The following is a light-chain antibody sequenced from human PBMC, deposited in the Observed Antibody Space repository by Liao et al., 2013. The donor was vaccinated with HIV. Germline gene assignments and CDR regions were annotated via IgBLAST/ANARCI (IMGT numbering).Light chain of an antibody. CDR3: QAWDSSSHVV. V-gene: IGLV3-1*01. CDR1: KLGDKY. J-gene: IGLJ2*01. Sequence: SYELTQPPSVSVSPGQTASITCSGDKLGDKYACWYQQKPGQSPVLVIYQDDKRPSGIPERFSGSNSGNTATLTISGAQAMDEADYYCQAWDSSSHVVFGRRDQTDR. CDR2: QDD.